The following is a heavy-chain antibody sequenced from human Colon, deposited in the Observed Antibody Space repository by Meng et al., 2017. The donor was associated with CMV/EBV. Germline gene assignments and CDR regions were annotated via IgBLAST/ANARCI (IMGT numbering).Heavy chain of an antibody. CDR1: FTFSNYC. V-gene: IGHV3-74*01. D-gene: IGHD3-22*01. CDR2: IENEGMTT. J-gene: IGHJ1*01. Sequence: FTFSNYCMHWVRRSRVKGLLWVPRIENEGMTTNYADSVKGRFTISRDNAKNTLYLQMNSLRADDTAVYYCARSSYDSSGITPGILHHWGQGALVTVSS. CDR3: ARSSYDSSGITPGILHH.